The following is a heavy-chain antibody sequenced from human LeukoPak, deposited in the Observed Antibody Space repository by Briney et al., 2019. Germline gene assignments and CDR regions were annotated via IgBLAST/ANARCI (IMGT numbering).Heavy chain of an antibody. Sequence: GGSLRLSCAASGFTFSSYGMHWVRQAPGKGLEWVAFIRYDDKYYADSVKGRFTISRDNSKNTLYLQMNSLRAEDTAVYYCAKGPLSELVAAPPTGAFDIWGQGTMVTVSS. CDR3: AKGPLSELVAAPPTGAFDI. V-gene: IGHV3-30*02. D-gene: IGHD5-12*01. CDR2: IRYDDK. CDR1: GFTFSSYG. J-gene: IGHJ3*02.